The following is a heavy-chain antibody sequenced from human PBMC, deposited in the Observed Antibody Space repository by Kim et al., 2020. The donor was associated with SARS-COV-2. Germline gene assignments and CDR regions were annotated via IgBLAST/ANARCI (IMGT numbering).Heavy chain of an antibody. CDR1: GGSISSGSYY. CDR3: ARGDSSSWYY. Sequence: SETLSLTCTVSGGSISSGSYYWSWIRQPAGKGLEWIGRIYTSGSTNYNPSLKSRVTISVDTSKNQFSLKLSSVTAADTAVYYCARGDSSSWYYWGQGTLVTVSS. V-gene: IGHV4-61*02. CDR2: IYTSGST. J-gene: IGHJ4*02. D-gene: IGHD6-13*01.